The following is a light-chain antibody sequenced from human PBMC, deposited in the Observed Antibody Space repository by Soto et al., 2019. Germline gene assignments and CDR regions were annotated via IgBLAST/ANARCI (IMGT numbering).Light chain of an antibody. CDR1: SSEVGGYNY. Sequence: QSVLTQPASLSWSPGQSITISCTGNSSEVGGYNYVSWYQQHPGKAPKLMIYDVSNRPSGVSNRFSGSKSGNTASLTISGLQAEDEADYYCSSYTSSSTYVFGTGTKVTVL. CDR2: DVS. J-gene: IGLJ1*01. CDR3: SSYTSSSTYV. V-gene: IGLV2-14*01.